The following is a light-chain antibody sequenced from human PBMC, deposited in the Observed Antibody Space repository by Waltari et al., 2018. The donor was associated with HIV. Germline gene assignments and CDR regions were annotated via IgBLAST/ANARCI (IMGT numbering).Light chain of an antibody. Sequence: QSALTQPASVSGSPGQSITISCTGTSSDVGHYNVVSCYQQHPGKAPKLMIYEVSKRPSGVSNRFSGSKSGNTASLTISGLQAEDEADYYCCSYAGSSTHVFGTGTKVTVL. CDR1: SSDVGHYNV. CDR3: CSYAGSSTHV. J-gene: IGLJ1*01. CDR2: EVS. V-gene: IGLV2-23*02.